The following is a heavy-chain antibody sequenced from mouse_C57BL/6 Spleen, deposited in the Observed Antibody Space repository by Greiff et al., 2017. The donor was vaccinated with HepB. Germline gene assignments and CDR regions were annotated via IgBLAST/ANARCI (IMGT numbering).Heavy chain of an antibody. CDR1: GYTFTDYY. V-gene: IGHV1-26*01. CDR3: ARMYYGSSYPH. CDR2: INPNNGGT. J-gene: IGHJ3*01. D-gene: IGHD1-1*01. Sequence: EVQLQQSGPELVKPGASVKISCKASGYTFTDYYMNWVKQSHGKSLEWIGDINPNNGGTSYNQKFKGKATLTVDKSSSTAYMELRSLTSEDSAVYYCARMYYGSSYPHWGQGTLVTVAA.